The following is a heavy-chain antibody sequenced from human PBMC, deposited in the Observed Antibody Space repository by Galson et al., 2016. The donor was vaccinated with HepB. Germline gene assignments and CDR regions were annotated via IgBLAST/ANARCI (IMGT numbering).Heavy chain of an antibody. Sequence: SLRLSCAASGFLFSSHAMHWVRQAPGKGLEWLALISYDGSVKYYADSVKGRFTISRDNSKNTMYVHMTGLRAEDTAVYYCAKSPATAGAYYSDSWGQGTLVTVSS. V-gene: IGHV3-30*04. J-gene: IGHJ4*02. CDR2: ISYDGSVK. CDR3: AKSPATAGAYYSDS. D-gene: IGHD6-13*01. CDR1: GFLFSSHA.